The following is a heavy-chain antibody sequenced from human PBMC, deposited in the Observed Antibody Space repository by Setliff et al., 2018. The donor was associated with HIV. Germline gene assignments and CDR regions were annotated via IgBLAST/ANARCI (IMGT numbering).Heavy chain of an antibody. V-gene: IGHV1-18*04. CDR2: ISGFNAKT. D-gene: IGHD1-20*01. Sequence: GASVKVSCKTSGYTFTAYYIHWVRQAPGQGPEWMGWISGFNAKTLYAPKFQDRVTLTTDTSTTTAHMELRSLRIDDTAIYYCARANSLLQYNEGWSPENPFNIWGQGTLVTVSS. CDR1: GYTFTAYY. J-gene: IGHJ4*03. CDR3: ARANSLLQYNEGWSPENPFNI.